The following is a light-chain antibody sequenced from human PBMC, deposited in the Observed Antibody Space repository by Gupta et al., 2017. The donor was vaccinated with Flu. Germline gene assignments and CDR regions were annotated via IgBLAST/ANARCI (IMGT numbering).Light chain of an antibody. CDR3: TSYTKTNNVVV. CDR1: SSDVGGYDY. CDR2: EVS. Sequence: IAITCTATSSDVGGYDYVSWYQHPPCQAPNLMIFEVSRRPSAISDRFSGSKSANTASLTISGLLAEDGGYYYCTSYTKTNNVVVFGGGTKLTVL. J-gene: IGLJ2*01. V-gene: IGLV2-14*01.